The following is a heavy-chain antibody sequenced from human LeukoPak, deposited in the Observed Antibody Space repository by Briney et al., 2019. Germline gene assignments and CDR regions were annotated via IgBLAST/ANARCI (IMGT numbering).Heavy chain of an antibody. V-gene: IGHV4-31*03. Sequence: SETLSLTCTVSGGSISSGGYYWSWIRQHPGKGLEWIGYIYYSGSTYYNPSLKSRVTISVDTSKNQFSLKLSSVTAADTAVYYCARDRLDYYDSSGYYYSVHAFDIWGQGTMVTVSS. J-gene: IGHJ3*02. CDR3: ARDRLDYYDSSGYYYSVHAFDI. CDR1: GGSISSGGYY. D-gene: IGHD3-22*01. CDR2: IYYSGST.